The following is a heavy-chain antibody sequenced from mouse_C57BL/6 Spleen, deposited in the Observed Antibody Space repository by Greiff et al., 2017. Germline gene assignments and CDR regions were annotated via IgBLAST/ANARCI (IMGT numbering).Heavy chain of an antibody. CDR3: ARWNYYGSSNYFDY. CDR2: ISYDGSN. V-gene: IGHV3-6*01. J-gene: IGHJ2*01. D-gene: IGHD1-1*01. CDR1: GYSITSGYY. Sequence: ESGPGLVKPSQSLSLTCSVTGYSITSGYYWNWIRQFPGNKLEWMGYISYDGSNNYNPSLKNRISITRDTSKNQFFLKLNSVTTEDTATYYCARWNYYGSSNYFDYWGQGTTLTVSS.